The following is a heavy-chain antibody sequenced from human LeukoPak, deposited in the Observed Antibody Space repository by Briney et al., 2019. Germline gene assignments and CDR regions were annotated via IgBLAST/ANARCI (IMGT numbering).Heavy chain of an antibody. Sequence: GGSLRLSCAASGFTFDDYAMHWVRQAPGKGLEWVSLISWDGGSTYYADSVKGRFTISRDNSKNSLYLQMNSLRAEDTALYHCAKGIAAAGPTWFDPWGQGTLVTVSS. CDR1: GFTFDDYA. D-gene: IGHD6-13*01. CDR3: AKGIAAAGPTWFDP. CDR2: ISWDGGST. V-gene: IGHV3-43D*03. J-gene: IGHJ5*02.